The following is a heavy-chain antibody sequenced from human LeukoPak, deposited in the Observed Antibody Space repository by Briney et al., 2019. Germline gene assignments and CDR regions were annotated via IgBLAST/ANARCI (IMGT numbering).Heavy chain of an antibody. J-gene: IGHJ4*02. CDR1: GFTFSSYS. Sequence: GGSLRLSCAASGFTFSSYSMNWVRQAPGKGLEWVSSVSGSDGSTFYADSVKGRFSISRDNSKNTLYLQMNSLRAEDTALYYCARDKIITGTPTYFDYWGQGTLVTVSS. D-gene: IGHD1-20*01. CDR2: VSGSDGST. V-gene: IGHV3-23*01. CDR3: ARDKIITGTPTYFDY.